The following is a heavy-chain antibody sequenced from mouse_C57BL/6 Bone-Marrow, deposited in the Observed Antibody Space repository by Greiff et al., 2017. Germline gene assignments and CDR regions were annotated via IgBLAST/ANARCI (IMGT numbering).Heavy chain of an antibody. CDR2: ISNGGGST. D-gene: IGHD1-1*01. CDR1: GFTFSDYY. J-gene: IGHJ4*01. CDR3: ARITTVVATDYAMDY. Sequence: EVQLQESGGGLVQPGGSLKLSCAASGFTFSDYYMYWVRQTPEKRLEWVAYISNGGGSTYYPDTVKGRFTISRDNAKNTLYLQMSRLKSEDTAMYYCARITTVVATDYAMDYWGQGTSVTVSS. V-gene: IGHV5-12*01.